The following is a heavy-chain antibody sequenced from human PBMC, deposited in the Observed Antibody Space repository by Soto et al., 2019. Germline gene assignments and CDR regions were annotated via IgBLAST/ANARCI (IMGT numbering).Heavy chain of an antibody. CDR1: GGSISSAY. CDR3: AKHSGYYDFDS. V-gene: IGHV4-59*03. Sequence: SETLSLTCSVSGGSISSAYWSWIRQPPGEGPEWIAYIDYSGSTHPNPSLKGRVTMSLDMSKNQFSLKLNSVTASDTAVYFCAKHSGYYDFDSWGQGTRVTVSS. J-gene: IGHJ4*02. CDR2: IDYSGST. D-gene: IGHD5-12*01.